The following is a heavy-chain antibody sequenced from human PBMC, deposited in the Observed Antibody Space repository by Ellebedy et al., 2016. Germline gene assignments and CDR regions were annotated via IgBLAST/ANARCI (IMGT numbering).Heavy chain of an antibody. V-gene: IGHV4-39*01. CDR3: ARFPGSSWYFRRSYYFDY. CDR2: MYYSGST. CDR1: GASITSSSFH. J-gene: IGHJ4*02. D-gene: IGHD6-13*01. Sequence: SETLSLXCSVSGASITSSSFHWDWIRQPPGKGLEWIGSMYYSGSTYYNPSLKSRVTISVDTSKNQFSLKLNSVTAADTAVYYCARFPGSSWYFRRSYYFDYWGQGTLVTVSS.